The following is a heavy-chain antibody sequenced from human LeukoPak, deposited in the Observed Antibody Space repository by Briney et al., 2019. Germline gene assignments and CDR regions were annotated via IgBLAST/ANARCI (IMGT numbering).Heavy chain of an antibody. Sequence: SVKVSCKASGGTFSSYAISWVRQAPGQGLEWVGGIIPIFGTANYAQKFQGRVTITADESTSTAYMELSSLRSEDTAVYYCARELPQRDDYGDYLFILDYWGQGTLVTVSS. D-gene: IGHD4-17*01. CDR2: IIPIFGTA. V-gene: IGHV1-69*13. J-gene: IGHJ4*02. CDR3: ARELPQRDDYGDYLFILDY. CDR1: GGTFSSYA.